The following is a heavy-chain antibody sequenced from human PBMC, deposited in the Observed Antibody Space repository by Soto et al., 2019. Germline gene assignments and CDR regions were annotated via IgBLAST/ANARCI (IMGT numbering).Heavy chain of an antibody. CDR2: IYYSVST. CDR3: AKVGCYDGSGYNAFDI. D-gene: IGHD3-22*01. J-gene: IGHJ3*02. V-gene: IGHV4-31*03. Sequence: QVQLQESGPGLVKPSQTLSLTCTVSGGSISSGGYYWSWLRQHPGKGLEWIGYIYYSVSTFYSPSLMSRVIIPVDTSKNQFSLKLSSVAAADTSVYFCAKVGCYDGSGYNAFDIWFQGTMVTVSS. CDR1: GGSISSGGYY.